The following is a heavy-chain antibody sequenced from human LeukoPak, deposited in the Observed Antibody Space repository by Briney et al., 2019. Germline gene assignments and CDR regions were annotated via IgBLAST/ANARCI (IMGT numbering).Heavy chain of an antibody. CDR1: GGSVSSGSYY. D-gene: IGHD3-16*02. V-gene: IGHV4-61*01. CDR3: ARGEGNHVWGSYRYSYYFDY. J-gene: IGHJ4*02. CDR2: IYYSGST. Sequence: PSETLSLTCTVSGGSVSSGSYYWSWIRQPPGKGLEWIGYIYYSGSTNYNPSLKSRVTISVDTSKNQFSLKLSSVTAADTAVYYCARGEGNHVWGSYRYSYYFDYWGQGTLVTVSS.